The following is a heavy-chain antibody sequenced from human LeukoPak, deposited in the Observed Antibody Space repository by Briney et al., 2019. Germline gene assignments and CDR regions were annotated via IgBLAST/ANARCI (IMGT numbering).Heavy chain of an antibody. CDR1: GFTFSNAW. V-gene: IGHV3-15*01. CDR2: IKSKTDGGTT. Sequence: GGSLRLSCAASGFTFSNAWMSWVRQAPGKGLEWVGRIKSKTDGGTTDYAAPVKGRFTISRDDSKNTLYLQMNSLKTEDTAVYYCTTDRSVVVPAARYYYYYMDVWGKGTTVTVSS. CDR3: TTDRSVVVPAARYYYYYMDV. J-gene: IGHJ6*03. D-gene: IGHD2-2*01.